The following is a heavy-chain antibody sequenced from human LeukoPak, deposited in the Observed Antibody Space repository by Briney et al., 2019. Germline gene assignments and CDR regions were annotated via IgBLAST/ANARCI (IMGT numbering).Heavy chain of an antibody. Sequence: GRSLRLSCDASGFTFSSYGIHWVRQTPAKGLEWVAVIGSDGRNKFYADSVTGRFSVSRDNSKNTLFLQMNSLRAEDTGVYFCARDDILSDENGFDMWGRGTMVTVSS. J-gene: IGHJ3*02. V-gene: IGHV3-33*01. CDR2: IGSDGRNK. CDR3: ARDDILSDENGFDM. D-gene: IGHD3-9*01. CDR1: GFTFSSYG.